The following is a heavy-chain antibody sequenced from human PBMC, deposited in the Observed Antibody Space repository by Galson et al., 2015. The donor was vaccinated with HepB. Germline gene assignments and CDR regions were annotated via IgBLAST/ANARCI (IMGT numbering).Heavy chain of an antibody. CDR3: AKEYGSGWPN. J-gene: IGHJ4*02. V-gene: IGHV3-23*01. CDR1: GFTFSSYA. CDR2: ISTSGGST. D-gene: IGHD6-19*01. Sequence: SLRLSCAASGFTFSSYAMSWVRQAPGMGLEWVSSISTSGGSTHYADSVKGRFTISRDNSKNTLYLQMNSLRADDTAVYYCAKEYGSGWPNWGQGTLVTVSS.